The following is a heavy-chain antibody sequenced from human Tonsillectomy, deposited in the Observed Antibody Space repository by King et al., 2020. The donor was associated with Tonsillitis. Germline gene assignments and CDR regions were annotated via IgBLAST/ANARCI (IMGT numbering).Heavy chain of an antibody. Sequence: QLQESGPGLVKPSETLSLTCTVSGGSISSSSYYWGWIRQPPGKGLEWIGSIYYSGSTYYNPSLKSRVTISVDTSKNQFSLKLSSVTAADTAVYYCASSPVTTRSLDYWGQGTLVTVSS. CDR1: GGSISSSSYY. D-gene: IGHD4-17*01. CDR2: IYYSGST. J-gene: IGHJ4*02. CDR3: ASSPVTTRSLDY. V-gene: IGHV4-39*01.